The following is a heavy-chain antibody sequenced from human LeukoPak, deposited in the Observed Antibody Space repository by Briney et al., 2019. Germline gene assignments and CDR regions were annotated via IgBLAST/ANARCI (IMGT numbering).Heavy chain of an antibody. Sequence: PSETLSLTCTVSGGSISSSSYYWGWIRQPPGKGLEWIGSIYYSGSTYYNPSLKSRVTISVDTSKNQFSLNLSSVTAADTALYYCVRGFTLFDPWGQGTLVTVSS. V-gene: IGHV4-39*07. CDR1: GGSISSSSYY. CDR2: IYYSGST. CDR3: VRGFTLFDP. J-gene: IGHJ5*02. D-gene: IGHD2/OR15-2a*01.